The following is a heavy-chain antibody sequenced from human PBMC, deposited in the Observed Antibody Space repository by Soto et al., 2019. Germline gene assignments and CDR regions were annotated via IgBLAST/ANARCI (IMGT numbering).Heavy chain of an antibody. Sequence: GGSLRLSCAASGFTFSNAWMNWVRQAPGKGLEWVGRIKSKTDGGTTDYAAPVKGRFTISRDDSKNTLYLQMNSLKTEDTAVYYCTTSSYYYYYGMDVCGQGTTVTVSS. CDR1: GFTFSNAW. J-gene: IGHJ6*02. CDR3: TTSSYYYYYGMDV. CDR2: IKSKTDGGTT. V-gene: IGHV3-15*07.